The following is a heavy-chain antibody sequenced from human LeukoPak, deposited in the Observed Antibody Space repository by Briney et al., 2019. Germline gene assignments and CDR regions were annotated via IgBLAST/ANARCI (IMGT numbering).Heavy chain of an antibody. Sequence: ASVKVSCKASGYTFTSHGISWVRQAPGQGLEWMGWISPYNGNTNYTHKFQGRVTMTTDTSTSTAYMELTSLTSDDTAVYYCARDKYNWNDEARWFDPWGQGTLVTVSS. J-gene: IGHJ5*02. CDR2: ISPYNGNT. CDR3: ARDKYNWNDEARWFDP. CDR1: GYTFTSHG. D-gene: IGHD1-1*01. V-gene: IGHV1-18*01.